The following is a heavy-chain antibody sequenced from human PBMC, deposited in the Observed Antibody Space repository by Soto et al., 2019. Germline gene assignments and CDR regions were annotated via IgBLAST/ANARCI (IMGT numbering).Heavy chain of an antibody. J-gene: IGHJ5*02. D-gene: IGHD1-26*01. CDR2: IDPSDSYT. V-gene: IGHV5-10-1*01. Sequence: PGESLKISCKGSGYSVTSYWISWVRQMPGKGLEGMGRIDPSDSYTYYSPSFQGHVTISADKSISTAYLQWSSLKASDTAIDDCARHETIVRAIDSRLAPWGKGTLITVSS. CDR3: ARHETIVRAIDSRLAP. CDR1: GYSVTSYW.